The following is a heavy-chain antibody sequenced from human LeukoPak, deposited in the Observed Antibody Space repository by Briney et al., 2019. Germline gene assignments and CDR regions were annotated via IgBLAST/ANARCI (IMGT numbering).Heavy chain of an antibody. D-gene: IGHD3-10*01. Sequence: GGSLRLSCAASGFNVNSYYMNWVRQAPGRGLEWVSALSSGNNTHYADSVKGRFTISRDNAKNSLYLQMNSLRAEDTAVYYCARDPGRVRGVLGFDYWGQGIPVTVSS. CDR1: GFNVNSYY. V-gene: IGHV3-69-1*01. CDR3: ARDPGRVRGVLGFDY. J-gene: IGHJ4*02. CDR2: LSSGNNT.